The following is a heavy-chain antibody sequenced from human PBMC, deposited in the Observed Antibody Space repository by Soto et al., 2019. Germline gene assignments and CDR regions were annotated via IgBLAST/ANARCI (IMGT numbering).Heavy chain of an antibody. J-gene: IGHJ5*02. CDR1: GYTFTIYG. CDR2: ISAYNGNT. V-gene: IGHV1-18*01. D-gene: IGHD6-13*01. Sequence: ASVKVSCKASGYTFTIYGISWVRQAPGQGLEWMGWISAYNGNTNYAQKLQGRVTMTTDTSTSTAYMGLRSLRSDDTAVYYCARRIAAAGDKTINWFDPWGQGTLVTVSS. CDR3: ARRIAAAGDKTINWFDP.